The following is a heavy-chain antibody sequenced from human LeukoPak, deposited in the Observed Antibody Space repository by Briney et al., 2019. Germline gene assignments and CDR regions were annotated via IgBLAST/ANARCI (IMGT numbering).Heavy chain of an antibody. CDR2: IYHSGST. CDR3: ARRPKWGGYEYYYYYYMDV. V-gene: IGHV4-39*07. Sequence: PSETLSLTCTVSGGSISSSSYYWGWIRQPPGKGLEWIGEIYHSGSTNYNPSLKSRVTISVDTSKNQFSLKLSSVTAADTAVYYCARRPKWGGYEYYYYYYMDVWGKGTTVTISS. CDR1: GGSISSSSYY. J-gene: IGHJ6*03. D-gene: IGHD5-12*01.